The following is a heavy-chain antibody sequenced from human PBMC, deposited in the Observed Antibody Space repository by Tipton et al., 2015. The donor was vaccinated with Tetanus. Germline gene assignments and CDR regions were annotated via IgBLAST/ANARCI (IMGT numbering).Heavy chain of an antibody. CDR3: ARGTGDY. J-gene: IGHJ4*02. Sequence: TLSLTCSVSGGSISSGGYFWNWIRQHPGKGPEWIGYIYYSGDTFYNPSLKSRVSMSVDTSKNQFSLNLRSVTAADTAVYYCARGTGDYWGQGTLVTVSS. V-gene: IGHV4-31*03. D-gene: IGHD1-14*01. CDR2: IYYSGDT. CDR1: GGSISSGGYF.